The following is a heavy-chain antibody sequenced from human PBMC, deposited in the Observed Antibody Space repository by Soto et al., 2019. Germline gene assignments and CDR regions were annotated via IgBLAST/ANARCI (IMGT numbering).Heavy chain of an antibody. CDR2: ISSSGGTT. J-gene: IGHJ5*02. CDR1: GFTFSTSE. CDR3: AKDQKYMGFDP. V-gene: IGHV3-23*01. Sequence: PGGSLRLSCAASGFTFSTSEMSWVRQAPGKGLEWISHISSSGGTTYYADSVKGRFTISRDNSKNTLYLQMNSLRAEDTAVYYCAKDQKYMGFDPWGQGTLVTVSS. D-gene: IGHD5-18*01.